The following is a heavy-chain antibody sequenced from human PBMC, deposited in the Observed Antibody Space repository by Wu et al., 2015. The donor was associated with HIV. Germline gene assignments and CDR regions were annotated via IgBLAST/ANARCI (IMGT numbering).Heavy chain of an antibody. CDR3: ARGVVRERKFDP. CDR1: GGTLSHYE. Sequence: QVQLVQSGAEVKKPGSSVKVSCKASGGTLSHYEISWMRQAPGQGLEWMGGIIPMFGTLNYAQKFKGRLTIIVDEATTTGYMELSSLRSEDTAVYYCARGVVRERKFDPWGQGTLVTVSS. J-gene: IGHJ5*02. V-gene: IGHV1-69*12. D-gene: IGHD2-15*01. CDR2: IIPMFGTL.